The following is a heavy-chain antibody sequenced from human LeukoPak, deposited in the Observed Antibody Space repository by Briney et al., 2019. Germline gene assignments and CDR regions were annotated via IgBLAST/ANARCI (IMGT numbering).Heavy chain of an antibody. CDR2: ISYDGSNK. D-gene: IGHD4-11*01. V-gene: IGHV3-30*03. J-gene: IGHJ6*02. CDR1: GFTFSSYG. CDR3: ARDAYSINYYYNGMDV. Sequence: PGRSLRLSCAASGFTFSSYGMHWVRQAPGKGLEWVAVISYDGSNKYYADSVKGRFTISRDNSKNTLYLQMNTLRAEDTAVYYCARDAYSINYYYNGMDVWGQGTTVIVSS.